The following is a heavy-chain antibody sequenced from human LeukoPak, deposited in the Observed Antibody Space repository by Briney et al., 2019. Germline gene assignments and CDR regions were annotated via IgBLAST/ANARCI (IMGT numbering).Heavy chain of an antibody. D-gene: IGHD6-19*01. CDR3: VARGGWARFDY. J-gene: IGHJ4*02. Sequence: GGSLRLSCAASGFTFSTYAMSWVRQAPGKGLEWVAAISSAGGTYYANSMKGRFTISRDNAKNALYLQMNSLRGEDTAVYYCVARGGWARFDYWGQGTLVTVSS. V-gene: IGHV3-23*01. CDR2: ISSAGGT. CDR1: GFTFSTYA.